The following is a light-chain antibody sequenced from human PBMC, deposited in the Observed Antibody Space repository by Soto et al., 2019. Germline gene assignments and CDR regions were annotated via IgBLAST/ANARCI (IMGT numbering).Light chain of an antibody. CDR3: QQYNSYSWT. CDR2: DAS. V-gene: IGKV1-5*01. CDR1: QSIIRW. J-gene: IGKJ1*01. Sequence: DIQMTQSPSTLSASVGDRVTISCRASQSIIRWLAWYQQKPGKAPKLLIYDASSLESGVPSRFSGSGSGTEFTLTISSLQTDDFATYYCQQYNSYSWTFCQGTKVEIK.